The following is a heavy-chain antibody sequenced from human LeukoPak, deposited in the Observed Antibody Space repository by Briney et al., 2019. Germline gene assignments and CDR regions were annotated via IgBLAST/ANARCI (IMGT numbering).Heavy chain of an antibody. CDR2: IYYNGIS. V-gene: IGHV4-59*01. CDR3: ASYSYYSDSSGYFDY. D-gene: IGHD3-22*01. CDR1: GGSISGYY. J-gene: IGHJ4*02. Sequence: SETLSLTCTVSGGSISGYYWSWIRQPPGKGLEWIAYIYYNGISNYNPSLKSRVTISVDTSKNQFSLKLSPVTAADTAVYYCASYSYYSDSSGYFDYWGQGTLVTVSS.